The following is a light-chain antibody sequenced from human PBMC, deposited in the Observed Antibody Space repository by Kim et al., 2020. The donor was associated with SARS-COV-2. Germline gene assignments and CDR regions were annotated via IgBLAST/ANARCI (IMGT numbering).Light chain of an antibody. CDR3: AAWDDSLNGFYV. CDR1: SSNIGRNT. Sequence: RVTISCSGSSSNIGRNTVNWYQQLPGTTPKLLIYNNNQRPSGVPDRFSGSKSGTSASLAISGLQSEDEADYYCAAWDDSLNGFYVFGAGTKVTVL. CDR2: NNN. V-gene: IGLV1-44*01. J-gene: IGLJ1*01.